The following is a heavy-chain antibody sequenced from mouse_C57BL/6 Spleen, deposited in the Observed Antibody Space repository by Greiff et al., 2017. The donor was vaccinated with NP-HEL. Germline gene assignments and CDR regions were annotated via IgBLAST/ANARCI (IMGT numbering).Heavy chain of an antibody. V-gene: IGHV1-26*01. J-gene: IGHJ4*01. Sequence: EVQLQQSGPELVKPGASVKISCKASGYTFTDYYMNWVKQSHGKSLEWIGDINPNNGGTSYNQKFKGKATLTVDKSSSTAYMELRSLTSEDSAGYYCARILRSYAMDYWGQGTSVTVSS. D-gene: IGHD1-1*01. CDR1: GYTFTDYY. CDR2: INPNNGGT. CDR3: ARILRSYAMDY.